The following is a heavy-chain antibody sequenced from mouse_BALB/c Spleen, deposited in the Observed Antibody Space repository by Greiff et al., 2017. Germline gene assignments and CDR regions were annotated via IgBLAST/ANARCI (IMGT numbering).Heavy chain of an antibody. V-gene: IGHV1-5*01. J-gene: IGHJ4*01. CDR2: IYPGNSDT. CDR3: TRPYGSSPYYYAMDY. D-gene: IGHD1-1*01. Sequence: VQLKESGTVLARPGASVKMSCKASGYSFTSYWMHWVKQRPGQGLEWIGAIYPGNSDTSYNQKFKGKAKLTAVTSASTAYMELSSLTNEDSAVYYCTRPYGSSPYYYAMDYWGQGTSVTVSS. CDR1: GYSFTSYW.